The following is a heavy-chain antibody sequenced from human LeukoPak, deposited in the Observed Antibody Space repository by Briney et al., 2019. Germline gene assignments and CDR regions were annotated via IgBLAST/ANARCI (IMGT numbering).Heavy chain of an antibody. CDR2: IIPIFGTA. J-gene: IGHJ4*02. D-gene: IGHD1-26*01. CDR1: GGTFSSYA. Sequence: GASVKVSCKASGGTFSSYAISWVRQAPGQGLEWMGGIIPIFGTANYAQKFQGRVTITADESTSTAYMELSSLRSEDTAVYYCARVGATEGAFDYWGQGSLVIVSA. V-gene: IGHV1-69*13. CDR3: ARVGATEGAFDY.